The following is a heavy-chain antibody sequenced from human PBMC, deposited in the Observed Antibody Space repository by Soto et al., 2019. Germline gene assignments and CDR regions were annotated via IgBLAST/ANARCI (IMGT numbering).Heavy chain of an antibody. CDR2: IRSKAYGGTT. D-gene: IGHD2-15*01. CDR3: TRAPALSGNPLPFDY. J-gene: IGHJ4*02. V-gene: IGHV3-49*03. CDR1: GFTFGDYA. Sequence: GGSLRLSCTASGFTFGDYAMSWFRQAPGKGLEWVGFIRSKAYGGTTEYAASVKGRFTISRDDSKSIAYLQMNSLKTEDTAVYYCTRAPALSGNPLPFDYWGQGTLVTVSS.